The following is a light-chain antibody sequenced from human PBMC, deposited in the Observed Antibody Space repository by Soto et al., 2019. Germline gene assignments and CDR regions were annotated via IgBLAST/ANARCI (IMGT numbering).Light chain of an antibody. CDR2: AAS. Sequence: DIQMTQSPSSLSASVGDRITITCRASQGIYNFLAWYQQTPGKVPTLLIYAASTLRSGVPSRFSGSGSGTDFNLTMSSLQPDDVAAYYCQKYNTAPFTFGGGTKVE. J-gene: IGKJ4*01. CDR1: QGIYNF. CDR3: QKYNTAPFT. V-gene: IGKV1-27*01.